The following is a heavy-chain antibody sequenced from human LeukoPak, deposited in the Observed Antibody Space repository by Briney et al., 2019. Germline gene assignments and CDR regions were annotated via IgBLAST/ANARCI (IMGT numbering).Heavy chain of an antibody. CDR1: GFTFSNAW. Sequence: GGSLRLSCAASGFTFSNAWMSWVRQAPGKGLEWVGRIKSKTDGGTTDYAAPVKGRFTISRDDSKNTLYLQMNSLRADDTAVSYCAKKYCSGSSCQMDLDYWGQGTLVTVSS. D-gene: IGHD2-15*01. J-gene: IGHJ4*02. V-gene: IGHV3-15*01. CDR3: AKKYCSGSSCQMDLDY. CDR2: IKSKTDGGTT.